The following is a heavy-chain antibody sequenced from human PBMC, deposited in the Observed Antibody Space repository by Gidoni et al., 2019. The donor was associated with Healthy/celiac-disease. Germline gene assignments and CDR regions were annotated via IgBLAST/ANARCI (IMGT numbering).Heavy chain of an antibody. CDR2: ISSSSSYT. Sequence: QVQLVESGGGLVKPGGSLRLSCAASVFPFSASYMSWIRQAPGKGLEWVSYISSSSSYTNYADSVKGRFTISRDNAKNSLYLQMNSLRAEDTAVYYCARGRIVVVPAPYYYMDVWGKGTTVTVSS. V-gene: IGHV3-11*06. J-gene: IGHJ6*03. CDR1: VFPFSASY. D-gene: IGHD2-2*01. CDR3: ARGRIVVVPAPYYYMDV.